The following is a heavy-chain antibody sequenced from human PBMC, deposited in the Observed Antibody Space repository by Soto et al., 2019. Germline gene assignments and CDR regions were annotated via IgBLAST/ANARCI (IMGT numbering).Heavy chain of an antibody. Sequence: QVQLVQSVAEVKKPGSSVKVSCKASGGTFSSYAISWPRQAPGQGLEWMGGVILIVGTANYAQKFQGRVTITADKATRTAYMELGSLRAEDTAVYYCEVPSGWLQNNPRYYYGMDVWCQGTTDTVSS. V-gene: IGHV1-69*06. CDR2: VILIVGTA. CDR1: GGTFSSYA. J-gene: IGHJ6*02. CDR3: EVPSGWLQNNPRYYYGMDV. D-gene: IGHD5-12*01.